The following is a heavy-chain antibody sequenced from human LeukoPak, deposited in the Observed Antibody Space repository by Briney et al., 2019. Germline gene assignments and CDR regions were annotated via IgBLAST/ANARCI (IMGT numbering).Heavy chain of an antibody. J-gene: IGHJ3*01. V-gene: IGHV4-30-2*01. CDR3: ARAGSSTSCPVN. D-gene: IGHD2-2*01. Sequence: SQTLSLTCAVSGGSISSGGYSWSWIRQPPGKGLEWIGRIYTTGSTNYNPSLKSRVTMSVDTSKNQFSLKLTSVTAADTGVYYCARAGSSTSCPVNWGQGTMVTVSS. CDR2: IYTTGST. CDR1: GGSISSGGYS.